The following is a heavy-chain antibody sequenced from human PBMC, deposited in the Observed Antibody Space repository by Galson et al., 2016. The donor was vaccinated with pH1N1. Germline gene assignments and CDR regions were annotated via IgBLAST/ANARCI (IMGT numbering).Heavy chain of an antibody. CDR3: ARQDGNWFDP. CDR2: INPSSGGT. CDR1: GYIFTNHY. J-gene: IGHJ5*02. Sequence: SVKVSCKASGYIFTNHYIHWVRQAPGQELEWMGWINPSSGGTKAAQRFQGSVTMTRDTSIRPAFLQLRGLTPDDTAVYYCARQDGNWFDPWGQGTLVTVSS. V-gene: IGHV1-2*02.